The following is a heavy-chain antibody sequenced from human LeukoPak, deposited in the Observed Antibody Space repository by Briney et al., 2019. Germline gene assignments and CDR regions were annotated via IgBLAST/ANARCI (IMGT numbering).Heavy chain of an antibody. V-gene: IGHV1-69*13. D-gene: IGHD3-22*01. CDR3: ARGGYSYYYDSSGYLHFDY. CDR2: IIPIFGTA. Sequence: SVRVSCKASGYTFSIYGFSWVRQAPGQGLEWMGGIIPIFGTANYAQKFQGRVTITADESTSTAYMELSSLRSEDTAVYYCARGGYSYYYDSSGYLHFDYWGQGTLVTVSS. J-gene: IGHJ4*02. CDR1: GYTFSIYG.